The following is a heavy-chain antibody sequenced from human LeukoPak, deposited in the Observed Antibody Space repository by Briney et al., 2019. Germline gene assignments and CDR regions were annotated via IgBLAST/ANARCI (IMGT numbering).Heavy chain of an antibody. V-gene: IGHV3-15*07. CDR2: IYYKSNGETA. CDR1: GFTITYAW. CDR3: TTDHRTIYGVVFPDY. D-gene: IGHD3-3*01. J-gene: IGHJ4*02. Sequence: PAGSLRLSCAVSGFTITYAWINWVRQAPGKGLEWVGRIYYKSNGETADYAASVNGRFTISRDDSNDTVYLQMNGLKTEDTAVYYCTTDHRTIYGVVFPDYWGQGTLVTVSS.